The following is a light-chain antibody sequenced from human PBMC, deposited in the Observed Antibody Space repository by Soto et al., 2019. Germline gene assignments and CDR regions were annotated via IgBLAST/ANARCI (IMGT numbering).Light chain of an antibody. Sequence: QSALTQPPSASGSPGQSVTISCTGASSDVGKYNFVSWYQQHPGKAPKPMIYDVTERPSGVPDRFSGSKSGNTASLTVSGLQAEDEADYYCTSYAGSSIPVVFGGGTKVTVL. CDR3: TSYAGSSIPVV. CDR2: DVT. V-gene: IGLV2-8*01. CDR1: SSDVGKYNF. J-gene: IGLJ2*01.